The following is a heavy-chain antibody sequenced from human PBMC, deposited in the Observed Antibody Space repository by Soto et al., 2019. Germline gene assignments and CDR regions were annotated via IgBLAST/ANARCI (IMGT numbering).Heavy chain of an antibody. CDR1: RYTFTSYA. Sequence: ASVKVSSKASRYTFTSYAISWVRQAPGQGLKWMGWISAYNGNTNYAQKLQGRVTMTTDTSTSTAYMELRSLRSDDTAVYYCARVLVPRDIVVVPAAGNWFDPWGKGTLVTVSS. J-gene: IGHJ5*02. CDR3: ARVLVPRDIVVVPAAGNWFDP. CDR2: ISAYNGNT. D-gene: IGHD2-2*01. V-gene: IGHV1-18*01.